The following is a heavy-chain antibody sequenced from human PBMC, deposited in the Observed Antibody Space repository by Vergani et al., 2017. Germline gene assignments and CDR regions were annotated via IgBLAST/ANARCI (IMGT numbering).Heavy chain of an antibody. CDR1: GGPISSSSHF. D-gene: IGHD3-9*01. Sequence: QLQLHKSGPGLVKPSETLSLTCTLSGGPISSSSHFWGWLRQTPGKGLEWIGSIYYSGSTYYNPSLKSRVSISVDTSKNQFSLKLSSVTAADSSVYYCARHDSGHYDSSYYGLDVWGQGTTVTVSS. J-gene: IGHJ6*02. CDR3: ARHDSGHYDSSYYGLDV. V-gene: IGHV4-39*01. CDR2: IYYSGST.